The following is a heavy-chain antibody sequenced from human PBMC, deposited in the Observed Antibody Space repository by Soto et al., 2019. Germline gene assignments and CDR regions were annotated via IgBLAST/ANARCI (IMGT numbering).Heavy chain of an antibody. Sequence: QITLKESGPTLVKPTQTLTLTCTFSGFSLSTSGVGVGWIRQPPGKALEWLALIYWNDDKRYTQSLKSRLTITKDTSKNQVVLTMTNMDPVDTATYRCVHGEVAHGYNYLDYWGQGTLVTVSS. V-gene: IGHV2-5*01. CDR1: GFSLSTSGVG. J-gene: IGHJ4*02. D-gene: IGHD5-12*01. CDR2: IYWNDDK. CDR3: VHGEVAHGYNYLDY.